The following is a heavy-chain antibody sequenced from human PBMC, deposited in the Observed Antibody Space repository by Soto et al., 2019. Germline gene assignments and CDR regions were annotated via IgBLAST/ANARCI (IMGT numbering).Heavy chain of an antibody. D-gene: IGHD5-18*01. V-gene: IGHV3-74*01. Sequence: EVQLVESGGGLVQPGGSLRLSCAASGFSFSSYWIHWVRQAPGKGLVWVSRIKTDGSSTDYADSVKDRFTISRDNAKNTLYLQMNSLSAEDTAVYYCAKREGNTYGLFHWGQGTRFTVSS. CDR2: IKTDGSST. CDR3: AKREGNTYGLFH. CDR1: GFSFSSYW. J-gene: IGHJ4*02.